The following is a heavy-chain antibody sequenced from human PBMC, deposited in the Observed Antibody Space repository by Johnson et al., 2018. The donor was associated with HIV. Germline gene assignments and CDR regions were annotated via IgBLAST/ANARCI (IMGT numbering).Heavy chain of an antibody. CDR1: GFTFSSYG. V-gene: IGHV3-74*02. CDR2: INSDGSDT. J-gene: IGHJ3*02. CDR3: ARSASKYDALDI. Sequence: VQLVESGGGVVQPGGSLRLSCAASGFTFSSYGMHWVRQAPGKGLEWVSRINSDGSDTIYVDSVKGRFTISRDNAKDTLYLRMNNLRAEDTAMYYCARSASKYDALDIWGHGTMVTVSS.